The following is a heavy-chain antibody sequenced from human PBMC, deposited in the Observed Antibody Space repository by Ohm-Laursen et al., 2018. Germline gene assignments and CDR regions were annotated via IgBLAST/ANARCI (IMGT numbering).Heavy chain of an antibody. Sequence: SLRLSCAASGFTFSSYAMSWVRQAPGKGLEWVSGITWNSGTITYADSMKGRFTISRDNAKNSLYLQMNSLRAEDTALYYCAKMVGAWDFFDYWGQGTLVTVSS. CDR2: ITWNSGTI. CDR3: AKMVGAWDFFDY. V-gene: IGHV3-9*01. CDR1: GFTFSSYA. D-gene: IGHD1-26*01. J-gene: IGHJ4*02.